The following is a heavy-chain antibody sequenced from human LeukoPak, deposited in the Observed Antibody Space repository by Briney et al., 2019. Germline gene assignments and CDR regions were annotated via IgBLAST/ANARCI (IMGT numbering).Heavy chain of an antibody. D-gene: IGHD1-26*01. Sequence: GGSLRLSCAASGFTFSSYSMNWVRQAPGKGLEWVSYISSSGSTIYYADSVKGRFTISRDNAKNSLYLQMNSLRAEDTAVYYCARSSGSYSPRLDYWGQGTLVTVSS. J-gene: IGHJ4*02. CDR3: ARSSGSYSPRLDY. CDR1: GFTFSSYS. CDR2: ISSSGSTI. V-gene: IGHV3-48*04.